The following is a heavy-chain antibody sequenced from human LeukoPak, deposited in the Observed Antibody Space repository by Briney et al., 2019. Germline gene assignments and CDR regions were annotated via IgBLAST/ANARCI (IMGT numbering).Heavy chain of an antibody. CDR3: ARRAGLQGLYYYYYMDV. V-gene: IGHV1-46*01. Sequence: ASVKVSCKASGYTFTSYYMHWVRQAPGQGLEWMGIINPSGGSTSYAQKFQGRVTMTRDTSTSTVYMELSSLRSEDTAVYYCARRAGLQGLYYYYYMDVWGKGTTVTVSS. CDR1: GYTFTSYY. CDR2: INPSGGST. J-gene: IGHJ6*03. D-gene: IGHD6-19*01.